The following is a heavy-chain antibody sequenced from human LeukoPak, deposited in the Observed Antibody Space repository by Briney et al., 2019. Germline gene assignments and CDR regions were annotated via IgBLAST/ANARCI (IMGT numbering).Heavy chain of an antibody. J-gene: IGHJ6*02. CDR2: ISAYNGNT. D-gene: IGHD3-22*01. V-gene: IGHV1-18*01. CDR1: GGTFSSYA. CDR3: ARDSYYYDSSGYYAGYYYYYGMDV. Sequence: ASVKVSCKASGGTFSSYAISWVRQAPGQGLEWMGWISAYNGNTNYAQKLQGRVTMTTDTSTSTAYMELRSLRSDDTAVYYCARDSYYYDSSGYYAGYYYYYGMDVWGQGTTVTVSS.